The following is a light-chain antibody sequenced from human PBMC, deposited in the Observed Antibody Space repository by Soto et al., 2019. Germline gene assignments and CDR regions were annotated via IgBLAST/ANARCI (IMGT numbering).Light chain of an antibody. CDR2: DVS. CDR3: SSYTSSSTRV. CDR1: SSDVGGYNY. V-gene: IGLV2-14*01. Sequence: QSVLTQPASVCGSPGQSITISCTRTSSDVGGYNYVSWYHQHPGKAPKLMIYDVSNRPSGVSNRFSGSKSGNTASLTISGLQAEDEADYYCSSYTSSSTRVSGTGTKVTVL. J-gene: IGLJ1*01.